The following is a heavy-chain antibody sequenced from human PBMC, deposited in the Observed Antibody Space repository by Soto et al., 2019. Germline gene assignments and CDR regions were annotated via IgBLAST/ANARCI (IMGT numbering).Heavy chain of an antibody. CDR3: ARDGRCASRMDV. V-gene: IGHV3-53*04. CDR2: LHSGGDT. CDR1: GIPVSSNY. Sequence: EVQLVESGGGLVQPGGSLRLSCAASGIPVSSNYMTWVRQAPGKGLEWVSVLHSGGDTYYANSVKGRFTLSSHDSTTMLFLQMSGLGREGTAVCFCARDGRCASRMDVWGQGTTVPVCS. J-gene: IGHJ6*02.